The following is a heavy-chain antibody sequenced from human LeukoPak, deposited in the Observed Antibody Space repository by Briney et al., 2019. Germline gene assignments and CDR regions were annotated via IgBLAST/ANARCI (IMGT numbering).Heavy chain of an antibody. CDR1: GFTFSSYW. D-gene: IGHD3-3*01. V-gene: IGHV3-74*01. Sequence: GGSLTLSCTASGFTFSSYWMHWVRQPPGKGLVWVSRINSDGSSTSYADSVKGRFTISRDNAKNTLYLQMNSLRAEDTAVYYCARDGTYYDFWSGEYGMDVWGQGTTVTVSS. CDR2: INSDGSST. J-gene: IGHJ6*02. CDR3: ARDGTYYDFWSGEYGMDV.